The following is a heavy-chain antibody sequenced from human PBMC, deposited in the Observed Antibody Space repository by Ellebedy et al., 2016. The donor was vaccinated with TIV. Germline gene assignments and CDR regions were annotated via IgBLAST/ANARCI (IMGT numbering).Heavy chain of an antibody. CDR2: IYHTGST. J-gene: IGHJ3*02. V-gene: IGHV4-30-2*01. CDR3: ARDLTDGYNSGAFDI. Sequence: SETLSLXXSVSGASISSGGHSWSWIRQPPGKGLEWIGYIYHTGSTHYNPSLKSRVTISVDRSKNQFSLKLTSVTAADTAVYYCARDLTDGYNSGAFDIWGQGTMVTVSS. CDR1: GASISSGGHS. D-gene: IGHD5-24*01.